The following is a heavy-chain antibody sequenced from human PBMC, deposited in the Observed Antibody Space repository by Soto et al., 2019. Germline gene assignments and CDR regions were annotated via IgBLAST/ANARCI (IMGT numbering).Heavy chain of an antibody. CDR3: ARGDPVLGYYYGMDV. J-gene: IGHJ6*02. Sequence: QVQLQQWGAGLLKPSETLSLTCAVYGGSFSGYYWSWIRQPPGKGLEWIGEINHSGSTNYNPSLKSRVTISVDTSKNQFSLKLSSVTAADTAVYYCARGDPVLGYYYGMDVWGQGTTVTVSS. V-gene: IGHV4-34*01. CDR1: GGSFSGYY. CDR2: INHSGST.